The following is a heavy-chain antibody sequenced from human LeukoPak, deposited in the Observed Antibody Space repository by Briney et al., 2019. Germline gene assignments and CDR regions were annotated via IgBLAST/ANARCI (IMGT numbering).Heavy chain of an antibody. D-gene: IGHD6-19*01. CDR3: ARRAVAGPSFDY. V-gene: IGHV1-69*04. J-gene: IGHJ4*02. CDR1: GGTFSSYA. CDR2: IMPILGIA. Sequence: ASPKVSCKAPGGTFSSYAISWVRHAPERGLEWMGRIMPILGIANYAQKFQGRVTITADKSTSTAYMELSSLRAEDTAVYYCARRAVAGPSFDYWGQGTLVTVSS.